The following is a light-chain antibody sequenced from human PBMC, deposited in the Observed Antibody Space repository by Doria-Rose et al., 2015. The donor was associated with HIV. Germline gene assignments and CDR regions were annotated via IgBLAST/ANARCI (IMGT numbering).Light chain of an antibody. V-gene: IGKV4-1*01. CDR1: QSLLYTSKNY. CDR3: QQYYDTPS. CDR2: WAS. J-gene: IGKJ3*01. Sequence: TQSPESLGMSLGERATLNCKSNQSLLYTSKNYLAWYQQKPGQPPKLLIYWASTRQSGVPARFGGSGSGTDFTLTISSLEAEDVAVYYCQQYYDTPSFGPGTTVDI.